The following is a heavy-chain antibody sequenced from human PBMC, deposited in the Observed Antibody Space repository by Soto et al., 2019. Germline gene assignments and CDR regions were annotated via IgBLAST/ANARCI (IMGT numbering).Heavy chain of an antibody. CDR3: ARGHLGITTTGTWYDFDY. V-gene: IGHV4-59*01. CDR2: IYYSGRT. CDR1: GDSISSYY. J-gene: IGHJ4*02. Sequence: SETLSLTCTVSGDSISSYYWTWIRQPPGKGLEYIGYIYYSGRTYYNPSLKSRVTISVDTSKNQFSLKLSSVTTADTAVYYCARGHLGITTTGTWYDFDYWGQGTLVTVSS. D-gene: IGHD2-15*01.